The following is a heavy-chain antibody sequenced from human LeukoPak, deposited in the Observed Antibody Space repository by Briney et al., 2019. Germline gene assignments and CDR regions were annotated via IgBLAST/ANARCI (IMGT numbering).Heavy chain of an antibody. D-gene: IGHD3-10*01. Sequence: ASVKVSCKASGYTFTGYYMHWVRQAPGQGLEWMGWISPYNGNTKYAQKVQGRVTMTTDTSTSTAYMELRSLRSDETAVYYCARDQTQIWFGEGLWYFDYWGQGTLVTVSS. CDR1: GYTFTGYY. CDR3: ARDQTQIWFGEGLWYFDY. V-gene: IGHV1-18*04. CDR2: ISPYNGNT. J-gene: IGHJ4*02.